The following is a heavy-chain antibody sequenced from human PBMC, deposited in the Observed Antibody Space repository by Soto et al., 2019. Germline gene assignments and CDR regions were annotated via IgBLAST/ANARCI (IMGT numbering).Heavy chain of an antibody. Sequence: EVQLVESGGGLVQPGRSLRLSCAASGFTFDDYAMHWVRQAPGKGLEWVSGISWNGGSIGYADSVKGRFTISRDNAKNXLYLQMNSLRPEDTALYYCAKDYYDRDKGYYGMDVWGQGTTVTVSS. J-gene: IGHJ6*02. CDR3: AKDYYDRDKGYYGMDV. D-gene: IGHD3-22*01. V-gene: IGHV3-9*01. CDR2: ISWNGGSI. CDR1: GFTFDDYA.